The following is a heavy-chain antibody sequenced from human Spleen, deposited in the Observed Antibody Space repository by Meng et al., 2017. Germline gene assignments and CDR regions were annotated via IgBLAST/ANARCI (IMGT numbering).Heavy chain of an antibody. CDR3: ARDEDISAAGKLFGDY. Sequence: QVQPVQPGAEVKKPGSSVKVSCKASGGTFSSYAISWVRQAPGQGLEWMGGIIPIFGTANYAQRFQGRVTMTGDTSISTAYMELSGLRSDDTAMYYCARDEDISAAGKLFGDYWGQGTLVTVSS. J-gene: IGHJ4*02. CDR1: GGTFSSYA. V-gene: IGHV1-69*06. CDR2: IIPIFGTA. D-gene: IGHD6-13*01.